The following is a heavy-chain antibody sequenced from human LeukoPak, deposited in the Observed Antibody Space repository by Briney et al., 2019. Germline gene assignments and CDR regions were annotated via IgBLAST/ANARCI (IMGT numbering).Heavy chain of an antibody. V-gene: IGHV3-7*04. CDR1: GFTFSSYW. Sequence: GGSLRLSCEASGFTFSSYWMSWVRQAPGKGPEWVANIKQDGSEKYYVDSVKGRFTISRDNTKNSLYLQMNSLRAEDTAVYYCARGIAVAVNDYWGQGTLVTVSS. D-gene: IGHD6-19*01. J-gene: IGHJ4*02. CDR3: ARGIAVAVNDY. CDR2: IKQDGSEK.